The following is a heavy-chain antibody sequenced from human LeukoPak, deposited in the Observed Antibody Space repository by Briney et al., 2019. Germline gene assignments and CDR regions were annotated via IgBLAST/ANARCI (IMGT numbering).Heavy chain of an antibody. D-gene: IGHD3-10*01. V-gene: IGHV4-4*07. CDR3: AREHYGSGSY. J-gene: IGHJ4*02. Sequence: PSETLSLTCTVSGGSINSFYWTWIRQPAGKGLEWIGRIYSSGSTNFNPSLKSRVTISVDTSKNQFSLKLSSVTAADTAVYYCAREHYGSGSYWGQGTLVTVSS. CDR2: IYSSGST. CDR1: GGSINSFY.